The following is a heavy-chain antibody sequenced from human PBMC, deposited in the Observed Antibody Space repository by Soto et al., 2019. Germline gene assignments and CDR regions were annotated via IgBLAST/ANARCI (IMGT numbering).Heavy chain of an antibody. D-gene: IGHD2-2*01. CDR2: ISGSGGST. J-gene: IGHJ4*02. CDR3: AKADIVVVPAAMGGEFDY. CDR1: GFTFSSYA. V-gene: IGHV3-23*01. Sequence: GGSPRLSCAASGFTFSSYAMSWVRQAPGKGLEWVSAISGSGGSTYYADSVKGRFTISRDNSKNTLYLQMNSLRAEDTAVYYCAKADIVVVPAAMGGEFDYWGQGTLVTVSS.